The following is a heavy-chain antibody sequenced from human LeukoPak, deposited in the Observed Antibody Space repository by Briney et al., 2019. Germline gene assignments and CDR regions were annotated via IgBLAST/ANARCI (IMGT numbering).Heavy chain of an antibody. CDR1: GLNFSNFA. CDR2: VSGRGRST. CDR3: ARDRYGDYAIDY. J-gene: IGHJ4*02. V-gene: IGHV3-23*01. D-gene: IGHD4-17*01. Sequence: GGSLRLSCVVSGLNFSNFAMSWVRQAPGKGLEWVSAVSGRGRSTYYANSVKGRFIVSRHNSQNTLYLQMSSLRAEDTAVYFCARDRYGDYAIDYWGQGTLATVSS.